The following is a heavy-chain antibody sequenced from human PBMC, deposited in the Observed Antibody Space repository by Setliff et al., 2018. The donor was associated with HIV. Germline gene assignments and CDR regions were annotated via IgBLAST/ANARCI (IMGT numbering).Heavy chain of an antibody. D-gene: IGHD4-17*01. V-gene: IGHV5-10-1*01. CDR2: IDPSNSNT. J-gene: IGHJ4*02. Sequence: PGESLKISCQTSGYTFTSYWISWVRQMPGKGLEWMGRIDPSNSNTNYSPSFQGHVTIPADKSISTAYLQWSSLKASDTAMYYCARGFYGDYYFDYWGQGTLVTVSS. CDR1: GYTFTSYW. CDR3: ARGFYGDYYFDY.